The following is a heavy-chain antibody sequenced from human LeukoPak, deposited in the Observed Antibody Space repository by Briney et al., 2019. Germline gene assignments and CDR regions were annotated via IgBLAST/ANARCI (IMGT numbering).Heavy chain of an antibody. V-gene: IGHV1-69*13. Sequence: SVKVSCKASGGTFSSYAISWVRQAPGQGLEWMGGIIPIFGTANYAQKFQGRVTITADESTSTAYMELSSLRSDDTAVYYCARDFVAGLRWFDPWGQGTLVTVSS. CDR1: GGTFSSYA. J-gene: IGHJ5*02. CDR2: IIPIFGTA. D-gene: IGHD6-19*01. CDR3: ARDFVAGLRWFDP.